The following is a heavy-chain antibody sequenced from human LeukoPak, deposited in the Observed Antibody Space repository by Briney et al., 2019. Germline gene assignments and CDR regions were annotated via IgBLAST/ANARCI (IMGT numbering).Heavy chain of an antibody. J-gene: IGHJ4*02. V-gene: IGHV4-39*07. CDR1: GGSISSGGYY. Sequence: PSETLSLTCTVSGGSISSGGYYWGWIRQPPGKGLEWIANIYYSGTTYDNSSLKSRVTISLDTSKNQFSLKLSSVTAADTAVYYCARTGAGKLVFGYWGQGTLVTVSS. CDR2: IYYSGTT. D-gene: IGHD6-19*01. CDR3: ARTGAGKLVFGY.